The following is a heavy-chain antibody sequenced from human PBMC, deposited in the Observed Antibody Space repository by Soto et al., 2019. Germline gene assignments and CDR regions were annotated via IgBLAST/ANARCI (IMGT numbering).Heavy chain of an antibody. V-gene: IGHV4-61*01. CDR1: GGSVSSGSYY. J-gene: IGHJ6*02. CDR3: ATEGVRHYHYYYYGMDV. CDR2: IYYSGST. Sequence: SSETLSLTCTVSGGSVSSGSYYWSWIRQPPGKGLEWIGYIYYSGSTNYNPSLKSRVTISVDTSKNQFSLKLSSVTAADTAVYYCATEGVRHYHYYYYGMDVWGQGTTVTVSS. D-gene: IGHD3-10*01.